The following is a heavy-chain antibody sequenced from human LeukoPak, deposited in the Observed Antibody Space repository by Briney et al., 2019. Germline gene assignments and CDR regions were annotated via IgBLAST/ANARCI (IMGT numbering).Heavy chain of an antibody. CDR2: IYPGDSDT. V-gene: IGHV5-51*01. CDR3: ARQKGAYYYDSSGYGAFDI. J-gene: IGHJ3*02. CDR1: GYSFTSYW. D-gene: IGHD3-22*01. Sequence: GESLKISCKGSGYSFTSYWIGWVRQVPGKGLEWMGIIYPGDSDTRYSPSFQGQVTISADKSISTAYLQWSSLKASDTAMYYCARQKGAYYYDSSGYGAFDIWGQGTMVTVSS.